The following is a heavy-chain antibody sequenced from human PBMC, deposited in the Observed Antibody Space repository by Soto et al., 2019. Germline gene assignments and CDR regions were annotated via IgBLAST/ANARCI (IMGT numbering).Heavy chain of an antibody. Sequence: GGSLRLSCAASGFTFSSYSVNWVRQAPGKGLEWVSCISSSSTYIYYADSVKGRFTISRDNAKNSLYLQMNSLRAEDTAVYYWARVNWYKPKRDYYYMDVWGKGTTVTVSS. CDR3: ARVNWYKPKRDYYYMDV. D-gene: IGHD1-20*01. V-gene: IGHV3-21*01. CDR1: GFTFSSYS. J-gene: IGHJ6*03. CDR2: ISSSSTYI.